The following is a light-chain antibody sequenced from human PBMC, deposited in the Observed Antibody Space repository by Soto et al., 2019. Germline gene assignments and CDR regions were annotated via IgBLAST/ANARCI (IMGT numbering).Light chain of an antibody. J-gene: IGKJ1*01. V-gene: IGKV3-15*01. CDR2: GAS. Sequence: EIVMTQSPATLSVSPGERATLSCRASQSVSSNLAWYQQKPGQAPRLLIHGASTRATGTPARFSGSGSGTEVTLTISSLQSEDSAVYYCQQYKNWRPWTFGQGTKVEVK. CDR1: QSVSSN. CDR3: QQYKNWRPWT.